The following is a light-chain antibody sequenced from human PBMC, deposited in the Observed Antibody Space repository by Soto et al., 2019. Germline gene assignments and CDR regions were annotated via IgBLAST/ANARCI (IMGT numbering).Light chain of an antibody. V-gene: IGKV3D-7*01. CDR2: AAS. CDR3: QQYSSSIT. J-gene: IGKJ5*01. Sequence: EIVMTQFPPILTLSRGGKDTLSCRASQSVSSSYLSWYQQKPGQAPRLLIYAASTRATGIPARFSGSGSWADFTITSRRLEHDEIDEYYCQQYSSSITFGGGTRLEIK. CDR1: QSVSSSY.